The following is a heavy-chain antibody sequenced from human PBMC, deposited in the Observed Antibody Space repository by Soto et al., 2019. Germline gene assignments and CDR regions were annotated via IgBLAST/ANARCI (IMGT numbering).Heavy chain of an antibody. CDR3: AKAFRYGDSSLFDY. Sequence: GGTLRLSCAASGFTFSSYAMSWVRQAPGKGLEWVSAISGSGGSTYYADYVKGRFTISRDNSKNTLYLQMNSLRAEDTAVFYCAKAFRYGDSSLFDYWGQGTLVTVSS. CDR1: GFTFSSYA. D-gene: IGHD4-17*01. CDR2: ISGSGGST. V-gene: IGHV3-23*01. J-gene: IGHJ4*02.